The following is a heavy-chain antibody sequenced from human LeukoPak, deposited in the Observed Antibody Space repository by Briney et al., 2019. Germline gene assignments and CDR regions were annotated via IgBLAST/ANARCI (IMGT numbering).Heavy chain of an antibody. CDR1: GFTFSSYE. D-gene: IGHD3-10*02. CDR3: AELGITMIGGV. CDR2: ISSSGSTI. J-gene: IGHJ6*04. Sequence: PGRSLRLSCAASGFTFSSYEMNWVRQAPGKGLEWVSYISSSGSTIYYADSVKGRLTISRDKAKNSLYLQMNSLRAEDTAVYYCAELGITMIGGVWGKGTTVTISS. V-gene: IGHV3-48*03.